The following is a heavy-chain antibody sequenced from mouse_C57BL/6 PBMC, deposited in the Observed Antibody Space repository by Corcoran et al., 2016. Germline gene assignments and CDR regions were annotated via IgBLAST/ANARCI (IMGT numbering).Heavy chain of an antibody. CDR1: GYAFSSYW. D-gene: IGHD1-1*01. CDR2: IYPGDGDT. Sequence: QVQLQQYGAELVKPGASVKISCKASGYAFSSYWMNWVEQRPGKGLEWIGQIYPGDGDTNYNGKFKGKATLTADKSSSTAYMQLSSLTSEDSAVYFCARDYGSSYVAWFAYWGQGTLVTVSA. V-gene: IGHV1-80*01. CDR3: ARDYGSSYVAWFAY. J-gene: IGHJ3*01.